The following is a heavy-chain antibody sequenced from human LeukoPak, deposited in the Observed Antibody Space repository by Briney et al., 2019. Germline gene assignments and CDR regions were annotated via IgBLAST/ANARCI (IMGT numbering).Heavy chain of an antibody. V-gene: IGHV3-33*03. CDR2: ICSGGNYA. CDR3: ASTLLDVSIAARPDYYYYYMDV. Sequence: PGGSLRLSCAASGYTFSWHAVHWVRQAPGKGLEWVAQICSGGNYAYYGDSVKGRFIISRDDSKNTAYLQMNSVRVHDTAVYYCASTLLDVSIAARPDYYYYYMDVWGKGTTVTVSS. D-gene: IGHD6-6*01. J-gene: IGHJ6*03. CDR1: GYTFSWHA.